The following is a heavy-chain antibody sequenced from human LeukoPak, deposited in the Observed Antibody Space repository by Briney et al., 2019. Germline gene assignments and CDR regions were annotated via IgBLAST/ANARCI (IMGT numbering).Heavy chain of an antibody. CDR1: GGSFSGYY. J-gene: IGHJ4*02. CDR3: ARQGYADFSSRPFDY. D-gene: IGHD2-8*01. Sequence: SETLSLTCAVYGGSFSGYYWGWIRQPPGKGLEWIGSIYYSGSTYYNPSLKSRVTISVDTSKNQFSLRLSSVNAADTAVFYCARQGYADFSSRPFDYWGQGTLVTVSS. CDR2: IYYSGST. V-gene: IGHV4-39*01.